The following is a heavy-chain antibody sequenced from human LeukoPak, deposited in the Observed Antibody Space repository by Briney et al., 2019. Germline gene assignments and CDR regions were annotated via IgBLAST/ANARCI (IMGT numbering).Heavy chain of an antibody. D-gene: IGHD5-12*01. Sequence: MTSETLSLTCAVYGGSFSGYYWSWVRQPPGKGLEWIGEINHSGSTNYHPSLKSRVTISVDTSKDQFTLKLSSVTAADTAVYYCAREGYSGYDFTAYRGQGTLVTVSS. CDR3: AREGYSGYDFTAY. J-gene: IGHJ4*02. V-gene: IGHV4-34*01. CDR2: INHSGST. CDR1: GGSFSGYY.